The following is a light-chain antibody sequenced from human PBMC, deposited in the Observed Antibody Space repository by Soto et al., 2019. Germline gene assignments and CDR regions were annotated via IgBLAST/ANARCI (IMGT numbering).Light chain of an antibody. V-gene: IGLV1-40*01. J-gene: IGLJ3*02. CDR3: QSYDSSLSGSTV. Sequence: QSVLTQPPSVSGAPGQRVTISCSGTSSSIGAGYEVHWYHQLPGTAPKLVVSGNGNRPSGVPDRLSASKSGTSASLAITGLQAEDEGHYYCQSYDSSLSGSTVFGGGTKLTVL. CDR2: GNG. CDR1: SSSIGAGYE.